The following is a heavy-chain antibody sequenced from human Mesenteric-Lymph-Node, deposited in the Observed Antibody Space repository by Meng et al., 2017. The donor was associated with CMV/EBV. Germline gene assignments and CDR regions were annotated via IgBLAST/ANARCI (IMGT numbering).Heavy chain of an antibody. J-gene: IGHJ4*02. CDR3: ARSFYSSGYDVKFDY. V-gene: IGHV3-33*01. D-gene: IGHD5-12*01. CDR1: GCTFSTYG. CDR2: IRYDGSNK. Sequence: SGCTFSTYGMHWVRQAPGKGLEWVAFIRYDGSNKYYAASMKGRFTIARDNAKNSLYLQMNSLRAEDTAVYYCARSFYSSGYDVKFDYWGQGTLVTVSS.